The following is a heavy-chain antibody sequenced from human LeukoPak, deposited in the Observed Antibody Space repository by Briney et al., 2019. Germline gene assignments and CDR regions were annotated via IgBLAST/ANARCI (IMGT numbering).Heavy chain of an antibody. Sequence: SETLSLTCAVYGGSFSGYYWSWIRQPAGKGLEWIGEINHSGSTNYNPSLKSRVTISVDTSKNQFSLKLSSVTAADTAVYYCARGPLWFGELFHDYWGQGTLVTVSS. CDR3: ARGPLWFGELFHDY. CDR1: GGSFSGYY. D-gene: IGHD3-10*01. J-gene: IGHJ4*02. V-gene: IGHV4-34*01. CDR2: INHSGST.